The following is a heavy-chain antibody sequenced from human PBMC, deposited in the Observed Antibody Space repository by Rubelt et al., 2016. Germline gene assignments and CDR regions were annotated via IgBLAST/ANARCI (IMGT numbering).Heavy chain of an antibody. Sequence: YYADSVKCRFTISRDNAKNSLYLQMNSLRAEDTAVYYCAKDGRGGSSSGSLGLDHYGMDVWGQGTTVTVSS. D-gene: IGHD6-6*01. J-gene: IGHJ6*02. CDR3: AKDGRGGSSSGSLGLDHYGMDV. V-gene: IGHV3-21*01.